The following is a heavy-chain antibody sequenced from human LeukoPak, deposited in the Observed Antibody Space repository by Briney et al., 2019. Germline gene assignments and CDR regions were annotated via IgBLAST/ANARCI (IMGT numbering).Heavy chain of an antibody. J-gene: IGHJ4*02. CDR1: GGSISSGSYY. V-gene: IGHV4-61*01. D-gene: IGHD5-18*01. Sequence: KPSQTLSLTCTVSGGSISSGSYYWNWIRQPPGKGLEWIGYIYYSGSTNYNPSLKSRVTISVDTSKNQFSLKLSSVTAADTAVYYCASGGYSSPLDYWGQGTLVTVSS. CDR3: ASGGYSSPLDY. CDR2: IYYSGST.